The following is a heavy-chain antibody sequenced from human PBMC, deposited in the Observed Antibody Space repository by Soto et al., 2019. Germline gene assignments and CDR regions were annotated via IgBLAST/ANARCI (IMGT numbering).Heavy chain of an antibody. Sequence: SETLSLTCTVSGGSISSSSYYWGWIRQPPGKGLEWIGSIYYSGSTYYNPSLKSRVTISVDTSKNQFSLKLSSVTAADTAVYYCARHGPTGISLRAAMVTHFFDYWGQGTLVTVSS. CDR3: ARHGPTGISLRAAMVTHFFDY. V-gene: IGHV4-39*01. D-gene: IGHD5-18*01. CDR2: IYYSGST. J-gene: IGHJ4*02. CDR1: GGSISSSSYY.